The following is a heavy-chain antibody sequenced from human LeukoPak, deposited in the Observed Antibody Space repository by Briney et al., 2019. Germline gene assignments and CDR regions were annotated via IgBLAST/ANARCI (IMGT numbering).Heavy chain of an antibody. CDR2: ICSSSSYI. Sequence: SGGSLRLSCAASGFTFSSYSMNWVRQAPGKGLEWVSSICSSSSYIYYADSVKGRFTISRDNAKNSLYLQMNSLRAEDTAVYYCARAIKGAGVAWYYYYMDVWGKGTTVTVSS. CDR1: GFTFSSYS. J-gene: IGHJ6*03. CDR3: ARAIKGAGVAWYYYYMDV. V-gene: IGHV3-21*01. D-gene: IGHD3-10*01.